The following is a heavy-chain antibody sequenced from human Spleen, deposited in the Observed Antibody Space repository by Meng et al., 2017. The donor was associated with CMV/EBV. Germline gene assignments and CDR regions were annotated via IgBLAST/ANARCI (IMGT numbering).Heavy chain of an antibody. V-gene: IGHV4-59*01. J-gene: IGHJ4*02. Sequence: GSLRLSCTVSGGSISSYYWSWIRQPPGKGLEWIGYIYYSGSTNYNPSLKSRVTISVDTSKNQFSLKLSSVTAADTAVYYCARDRGSSWYDYWGQGTLVTVSS. CDR2: IYYSGST. CDR3: ARDRGSSWYDY. CDR1: GGSISSYY. D-gene: IGHD6-13*01.